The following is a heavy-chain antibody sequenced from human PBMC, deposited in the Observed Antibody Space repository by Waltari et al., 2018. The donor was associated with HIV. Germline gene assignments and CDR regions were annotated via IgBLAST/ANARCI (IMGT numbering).Heavy chain of an antibody. V-gene: IGHV3-66*01. D-gene: IGHD2-15*01. CDR3: ASGYCSGGSCSGRQGAFDI. CDR1: GFTVSSNY. CDR2: IYSGGST. J-gene: IGHJ3*02. Sequence: EVQLVESGGGLVQPGGSLRLSCAASGFTVSSNYMSWVRQAPGKGLEWVSVIYSGGSTFYADSVKGRFTISRDNSKNTRYLQMNSLRAEDTAVYYCASGYCSGGSCSGRQGAFDIWGQGTMVTVSS.